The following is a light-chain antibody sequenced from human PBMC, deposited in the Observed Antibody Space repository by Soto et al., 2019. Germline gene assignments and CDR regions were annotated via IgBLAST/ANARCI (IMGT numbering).Light chain of an antibody. J-gene: IGKJ1*01. V-gene: IGKV3-15*01. CDR3: QQYVHWPPGA. CDR2: DTS. CDR1: QSVSSS. Sequence: EIVVTQSPATLSVSPGERVTLSCRASQSVSSSLAWYQQRPGQAPRLLICDTSTRAAGIAARFSGSGAGTEFTLTISRLQSEDSAVYYCQQYVHWPPGAFGQGTTVEIK.